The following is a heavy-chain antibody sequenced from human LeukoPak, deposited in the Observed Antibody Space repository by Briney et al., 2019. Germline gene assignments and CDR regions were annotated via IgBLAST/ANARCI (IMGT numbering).Heavy chain of an antibody. CDR3: ARDLRGAVAAAGTINDEIDY. J-gene: IGHJ4*02. D-gene: IGHD6-13*01. CDR2: INPSGGST. V-gene: IGHV1-46*01. Sequence: ASVKVSCKASGYTXTSYYMHWVRQAPGQGLEWMGIINPSGGSTSYAQKFQGRVTMTRDTSTSTVYMELSSLRSEDTAVYYCARDLRGAVAAAGTINDEIDYWGQGTLVTVSS. CDR1: GYTXTSYY.